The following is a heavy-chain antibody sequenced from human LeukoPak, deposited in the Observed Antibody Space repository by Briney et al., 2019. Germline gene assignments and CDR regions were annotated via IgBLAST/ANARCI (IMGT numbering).Heavy chain of an antibody. V-gene: IGHV3-23*01. J-gene: IGHJ6*04. CDR3: AKLNHDYHYRMDV. CDR1: GFTFSSYA. CDR2: ISTNVGAT. Sequence: GGSLRRSCAASGFTFSSYAMSWFRQAPGKGLEWVSAISTNVGATSYADSVRGRFAIARDNSKNTLYLQMNSLRGQPTALYFCAKLNHDYHYRMDVSGKRATVT.